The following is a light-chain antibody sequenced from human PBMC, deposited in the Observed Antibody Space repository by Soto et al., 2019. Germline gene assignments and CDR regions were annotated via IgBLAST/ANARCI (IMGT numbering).Light chain of an antibody. V-gene: IGLV2-8*01. Sequence: QSALAQPPSASGSPGQSVTISCPGTSSDVGGYNYVSWYQQHPGKAPKLIIYEVSKRPSGVPDRFSGSKSGNTASLTVSGLQAEDEADYYCSSYVGSNNFVFGTGTKAPS. CDR3: SSYVGSNNFV. CDR2: EVS. CDR1: SSDVGGYNY. J-gene: IGLJ1*01.